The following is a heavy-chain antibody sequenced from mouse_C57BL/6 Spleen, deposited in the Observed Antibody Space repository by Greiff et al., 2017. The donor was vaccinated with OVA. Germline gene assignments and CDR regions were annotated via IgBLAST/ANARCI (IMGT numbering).Heavy chain of an antibody. CDR3: ARKFGGNYGSSYWYFDV. CDR2: IWTGGGT. Sequence: VQGVESGPGLVAPSQSLSITCTVSGFSLTSYAISWVRQPPGKGLEWLGVIWTGGGTNYNSALKSRLSISKDNSKSQVFLKMNSLQTDDTARYYCARKFGGNYGSSYWYFDVWGTGTTVTVSS. D-gene: IGHD1-1*01. CDR1: GFSLTSYA. J-gene: IGHJ1*03. V-gene: IGHV2-9-1*01.